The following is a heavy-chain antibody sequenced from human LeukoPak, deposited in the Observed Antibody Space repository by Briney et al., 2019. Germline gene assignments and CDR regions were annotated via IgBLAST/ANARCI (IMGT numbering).Heavy chain of an antibody. V-gene: IGHV3-74*01. CDR3: ARDNSAGGNSFDY. J-gene: IGHJ4*02. CDR1: GFTYSSYW. D-gene: IGHD2-15*01. Sequence: GGSLRLSCAASGFTYSSYWMHWVRQAPGKGLVWVSRINTDGSSTSYADSVKGRFTISRDNAKNTLYLQMNSLRAEDTAVYYCARDNSAGGNSFDYWGQGTLVTVSS. CDR2: INTDGSST.